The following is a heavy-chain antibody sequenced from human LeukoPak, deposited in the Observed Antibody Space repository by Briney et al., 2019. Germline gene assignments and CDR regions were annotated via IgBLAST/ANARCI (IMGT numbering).Heavy chain of an antibody. CDR3: ARVSSGWNDYYFDY. D-gene: IGHD6-19*01. V-gene: IGHV4-34*01. J-gene: IGHJ4*02. Sequence: PSETLSLTCAVYGGSFSGYYWSWIRQPPGKGLEWIGEINHSGSTNYNPSLKSRVTISVDTSKNQFSLKLSSVTAADTAVYYCARVSSGWNDYYFDYWGQGTLVTVSS. CDR2: INHSGST. CDR1: GGSFSGYY.